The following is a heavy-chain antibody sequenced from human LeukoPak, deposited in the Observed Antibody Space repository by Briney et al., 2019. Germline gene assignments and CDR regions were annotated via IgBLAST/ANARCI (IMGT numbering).Heavy chain of an antibody. CDR1: GYTFTGYY. J-gene: IGHJ4*03. V-gene: IGHV1-2*02. Sequence: ASVKVSCKASGYTFTGYYMHWVRQAPGQGLEWMGWINPNSGGTNYAQKFQGRVTMTRDTSISTAYMELSRLRSDDTAVYYCARSNYDILTGYYTSPLDYWGQGTTVTVSS. D-gene: IGHD3-9*01. CDR3: ARSNYDILTGYYTSPLDY. CDR2: INPNSGGT.